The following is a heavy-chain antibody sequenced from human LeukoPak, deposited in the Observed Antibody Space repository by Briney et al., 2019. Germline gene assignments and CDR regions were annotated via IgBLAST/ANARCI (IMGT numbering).Heavy chain of an antibody. V-gene: IGHV1-2*02. Sequence: EASVKVSCKASGYTFTGYYIHWVRQAPGQGLEWMGWINPHSGGTNYAQKFQGRVTMTRDTSISTAYMELKNLRSDDTAVYYCARGSSYGFSMGYWGQGTLVTVSS. CDR2: INPHSGGT. D-gene: IGHD5-18*01. CDR1: GYTFTGYY. J-gene: IGHJ4*02. CDR3: ARGSSYGFSMGY.